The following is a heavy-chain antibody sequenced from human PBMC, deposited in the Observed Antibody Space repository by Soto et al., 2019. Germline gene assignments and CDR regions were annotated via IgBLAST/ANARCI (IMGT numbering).Heavy chain of an antibody. CDR1: RFTFSSYG. Sequence: QVQLVESGGGVVQPGRSLRLSCAASRFTFSSYGMHWVRQAPGKGLEWVAVISYDGSNKYYADSVKGRFTISRDNSKNTLYLQMNSLRAEDTAVYYCAKVAADTAMANYYYYYMDVWGKGTTVTVSS. D-gene: IGHD5-18*01. J-gene: IGHJ6*03. V-gene: IGHV3-30*18. CDR3: AKVAADTAMANYYYYYMDV. CDR2: ISYDGSNK.